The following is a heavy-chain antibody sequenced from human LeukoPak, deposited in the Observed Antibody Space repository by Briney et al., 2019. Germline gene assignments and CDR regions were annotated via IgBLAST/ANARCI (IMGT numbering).Heavy chain of an antibody. V-gene: IGHV4-39*01. J-gene: IGHJ5*02. CDR3: ARPPYSSGWFGNWFDP. CDR1: GGSISGSSYY. CDR2: IYYSGST. Sequence: SETLSLTCTVSGGSISGSSYYWGWIRQPPGKGLEWIGSIYYSGSTYYNPSLKSRVTISVDTSKNQFSLKLSSVTAADTAVYYCARPPYSSGWFGNWFDPWGQGTLVTVSS. D-gene: IGHD6-19*01.